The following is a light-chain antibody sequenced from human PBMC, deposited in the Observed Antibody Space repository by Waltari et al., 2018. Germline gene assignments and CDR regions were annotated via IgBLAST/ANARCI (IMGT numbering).Light chain of an antibody. CDR1: NSDVGGYNY. J-gene: IGLJ2*01. CDR2: DVT. Sequence: QSALTQPRSVSGSPGQSVTIPCSGSNSDVGGYNYVSWYQQPPGKAPKLMISDVTKRPSGVPDRFSGSKSGNTASLTISGLQAEDEADYYCSSYAGSSVAFGGGTKLTVL. V-gene: IGLV2-11*01. CDR3: SSYAGSSVA.